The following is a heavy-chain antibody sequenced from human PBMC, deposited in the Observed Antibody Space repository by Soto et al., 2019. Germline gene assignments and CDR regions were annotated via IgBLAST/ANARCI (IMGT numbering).Heavy chain of an antibody. CDR1: GYTLTELA. J-gene: IGHJ4*02. V-gene: IGHV1-24*01. Sequence: ASVKGSCKVSGYTLTELAMHWVRQAPGKGLEWMGGFDPEDGETIYAQKFRGRVTMTEDTSTDTAYMELSSLRSEDTAVYYCATALHLRKYYFDYWGQGTLVTVSS. D-gene: IGHD4-17*01. CDR2: FDPEDGET. CDR3: ATALHLRKYYFDY.